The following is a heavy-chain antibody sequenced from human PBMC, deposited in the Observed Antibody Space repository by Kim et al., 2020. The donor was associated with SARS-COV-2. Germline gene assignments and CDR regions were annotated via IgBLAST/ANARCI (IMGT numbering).Heavy chain of an antibody. CDR1: GFTFSSYA. CDR3: AKLSPKLWFGEFSGYYGMDV. Sequence: GGSLRLSCAASGFTFSSYAMSWVRQAPGKGLEWVSAISGSGGSTYYADSVKGRFTISRDNSKNTLYLQMNSLRAEDTAVYYCAKLSPKLWFGEFSGYYGMDVWGQGTTVTVSS. D-gene: IGHD3-10*01. CDR2: ISGSGGST. V-gene: IGHV3-23*01. J-gene: IGHJ6*02.